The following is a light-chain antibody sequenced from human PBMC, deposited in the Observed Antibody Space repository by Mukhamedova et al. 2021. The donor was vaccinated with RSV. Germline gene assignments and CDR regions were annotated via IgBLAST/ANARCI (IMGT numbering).Light chain of an antibody. CDR2: AAS. V-gene: IGKV1-12*01. J-gene: IGKJ5*01. CDR3: QQAKTFPIT. Sequence: LAWIQQKPGKVPNLLIYAASNLRSGVPSRFSGSGSGTDFSLTISSLQPEDSATYYCQQAKTFPITFGQGTRLEI.